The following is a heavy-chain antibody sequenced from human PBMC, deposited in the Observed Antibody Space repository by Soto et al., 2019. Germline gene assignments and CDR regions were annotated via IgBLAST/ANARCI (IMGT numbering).Heavy chain of an antibody. Sequence: QVQLQESGPGLVKPSETLSLTCTVSGGSISSYYWSWIRQPPGKGLEWFGYIYCNGRTIYNPSLKSRVHXXLXRRXAQFSLKLTSVTGADTAVYFCARDNGYRYGYHLDPWGQGNLVTVSS. D-gene: IGHD5-18*01. CDR1: GGSISSYY. V-gene: IGHV4-59*12. J-gene: IGHJ5*02. CDR2: IYCNGRT. CDR3: ARDNGYRYGYHLDP.